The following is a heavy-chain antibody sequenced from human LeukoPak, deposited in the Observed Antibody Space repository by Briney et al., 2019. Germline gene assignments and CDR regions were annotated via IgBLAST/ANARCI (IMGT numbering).Heavy chain of an antibody. D-gene: IGHD5-18*01. Sequence: GGSLRLSCAASGFIFSNYWMSWVRQAPGKGLEWVSVIYSGGSTYYADSVKGRFTISRDNSKNTLYLQMNSLRAEDTAVYYCARDRRYSYGPYYYYYYGMDVWGQGTTVTVSS. CDR3: ARDRRYSYGPYYYYYYGMDV. CDR1: GFIFSNYW. V-gene: IGHV3-66*01. CDR2: IYSGGST. J-gene: IGHJ6*02.